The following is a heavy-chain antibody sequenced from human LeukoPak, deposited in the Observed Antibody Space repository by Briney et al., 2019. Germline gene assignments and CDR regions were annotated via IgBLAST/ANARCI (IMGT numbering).Heavy chain of an antibody. V-gene: IGHV1-24*01. CDR2: FDPEDGET. CDR3: ATQSGAFDI. Sequence: ASVKVSCKASGYTFIGYYMHWVRQAPGKGLEWMGGFDPEDGETIYAQKFQGRVTMTEDTSTDTAYMELSSLRSEDTAVYYCATQSGAFDIWGQGTMVTVSS. CDR1: GYTFIGYY. D-gene: IGHD3-10*01. J-gene: IGHJ3*02.